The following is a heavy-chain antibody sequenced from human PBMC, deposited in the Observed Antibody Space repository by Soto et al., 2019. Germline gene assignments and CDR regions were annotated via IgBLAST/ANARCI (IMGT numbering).Heavy chain of an antibody. J-gene: IGHJ5*02. D-gene: IGHD2-2*02. CDR1: GVSISSYY. CDR3: AREGNGVPAAIRGWFDP. CDR2: IYYSGST. Sequence: PSETLSLTCTVSGVSISSYYWSWIRQPPGKGLEWIGYIYYSGSTNYNPSLKSRVTISVDTSKNQFSLKLSSVTAADTAVYYCAREGNGVPAAIRGWFDPWGQGTMVTVYS. V-gene: IGHV4-59*01.